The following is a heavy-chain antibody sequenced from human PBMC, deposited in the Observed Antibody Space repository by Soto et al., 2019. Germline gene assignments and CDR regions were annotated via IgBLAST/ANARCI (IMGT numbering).Heavy chain of an antibody. CDR3: AGRRWLQGPYGMDV. J-gene: IGHJ6*02. Sequence: QVQLVQSGAEVKKPGASVKVSCKASGYTFTSYYMHWVRQAPGQGLEWMGIINPSGGSTSYAQKVQCRVSVTRDTSTSTVYMELSSLRSEDTAVYYCAGRRWLQGPYGMDVWGQGTTVTVSS. V-gene: IGHV1-46*01. D-gene: IGHD5-12*01. CDR2: INPSGGST. CDR1: GYTFTSYY.